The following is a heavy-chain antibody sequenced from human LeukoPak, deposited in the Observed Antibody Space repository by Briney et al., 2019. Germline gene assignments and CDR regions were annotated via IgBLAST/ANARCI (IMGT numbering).Heavy chain of an antibody. V-gene: IGHV4-39*07. D-gene: IGHD2-21*01. CDR1: GGSISSSSYY. CDR3: ARDIRLRAWFDP. J-gene: IGHJ5*02. Sequence: SETLSLTCTVSGGSISSSSYYWGWIRQPPGKGLEWIGSIYYSGSTYYNPSLKSRVTISVDTSKNQFSLKLSSVTAADTAVYYCARDIRLRAWFDPWGQGTLVTVSS. CDR2: IYYSGST.